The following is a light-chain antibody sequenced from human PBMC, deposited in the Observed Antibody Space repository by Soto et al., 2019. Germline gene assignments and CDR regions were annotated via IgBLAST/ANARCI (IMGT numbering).Light chain of an antibody. J-gene: IGKJ5*01. CDR2: GAS. Sequence: ETVLTQSPGTLSLSPGERATLSCWASQSVRDNYLAWYQQKPGQAPRLLIYGASSRATGIPDRFSGSGSGTDFTLTISRLEPEDFAVYYCQQYRNSPITFGQATRLEIK. CDR3: QQYRNSPIT. V-gene: IGKV3-20*01. CDR1: QSVRDNY.